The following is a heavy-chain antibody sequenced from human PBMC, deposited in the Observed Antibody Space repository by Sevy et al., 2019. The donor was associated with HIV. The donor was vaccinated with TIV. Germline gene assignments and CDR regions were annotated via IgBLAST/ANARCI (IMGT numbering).Heavy chain of an antibody. Sequence: SQTPSLTCTVSGGSITSLYWNWIRQPPGKGLDWIANIYSNGHINYNPSLKSRVTLSLDTSKNQFSLRLSSVTAADTAMYYCAGENAWGRGYSWGQGTLVTVSS. CDR2: IYSNGHI. CDR3: AGENAWGRGYS. D-gene: IGHD1-26*01. CDR1: GGSITSLY. V-gene: IGHV4-59*08. J-gene: IGHJ4*02.